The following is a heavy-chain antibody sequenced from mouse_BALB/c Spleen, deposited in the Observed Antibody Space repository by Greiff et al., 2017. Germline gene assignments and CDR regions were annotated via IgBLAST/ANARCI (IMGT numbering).Heavy chain of an antibody. CDR2: ISSGGSYT. CDR1: GFTFSSYT. Sequence: EVKLVESGGGLVQPGGSLKLSCAASGFTFSSYTMSWVRQTPEKRLEWVATISSGGSYTYYPDSVKGRFTISRDNAKNTLYLQMSSLRSEDTAMYYCARHSYGSSYSYAMDYWGQGTSVTVSS. J-gene: IGHJ4*01. CDR3: ARHSYGSSYSYAMDY. V-gene: IGHV5-9-3*01. D-gene: IGHD1-1*01.